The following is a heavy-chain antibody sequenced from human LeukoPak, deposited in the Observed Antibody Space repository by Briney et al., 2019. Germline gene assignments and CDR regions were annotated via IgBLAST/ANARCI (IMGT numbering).Heavy chain of an antibody. CDR2: ISGSGGST. J-gene: IGHJ4*02. CDR3: AKGFTVTTYGWGVDY. CDR1: AFTFSNYA. Sequence: GGSLRLSCAASAFTFSNYAMSWVRQAPGKGLEWVSGISGSGGSTYYADSVKGRFTISRDNSKNTLYLQINSLRAEDTAVYYCAKGFTVTTYGWGVDYWGQGTLVTGSS. V-gene: IGHV3-23*01. D-gene: IGHD4-17*01.